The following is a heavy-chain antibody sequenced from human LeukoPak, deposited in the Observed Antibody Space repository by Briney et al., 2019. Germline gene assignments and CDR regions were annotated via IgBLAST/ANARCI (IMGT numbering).Heavy chain of an antibody. CDR2: ISYDGSNK. Sequence: PGGSLRLSCAASGFTFSSYGMHWVRQAPGKGLERVAVISYDGSNKYYADSVKGRFTISRDNSKNTLYLQMNSLRAEDTAVYYCAKDLSVVVPAAIGMDVWGQGTTVTVSS. CDR3: AKDLSVVVPAAIGMDV. V-gene: IGHV3-30*18. CDR1: GFTFSSYG. D-gene: IGHD2-2*01. J-gene: IGHJ6*02.